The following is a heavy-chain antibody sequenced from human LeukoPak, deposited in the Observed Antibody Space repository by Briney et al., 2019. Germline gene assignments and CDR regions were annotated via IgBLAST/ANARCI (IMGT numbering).Heavy chain of an antibody. D-gene: IGHD2-2*02. Sequence: ASVKVSCKASGYTFTSYYMHWVRQAPGEGLEWMGIINPSGGSTSYAQKFQGRVTMTRDMSTSTVYMELSSLRSEDTAVYYCARVAAEVVGVPGAIGFGWLRRDYYYMDVWGEGTTVIVSS. J-gene: IGHJ6*03. CDR2: INPSGGST. V-gene: IGHV1-46*01. CDR1: GYTFTSYY. CDR3: ARVAAEVVGVPGAIGFGWLRRDYYYMDV.